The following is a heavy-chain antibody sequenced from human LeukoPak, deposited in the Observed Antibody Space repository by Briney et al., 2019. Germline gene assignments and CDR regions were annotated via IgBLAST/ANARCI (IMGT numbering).Heavy chain of an antibody. J-gene: IGHJ3*02. Sequence: SGTLSLTCTVSGGSISSYYWSWIRQPPGKGLEWIGYIYYSGSTNYNPSLKSRVTISVDTSKNQSSLKLSSVTAADTAVYYCASYYYDSSGYAFDIWGQGTMVTVSS. CDR2: IYYSGST. CDR1: GGSISSYY. D-gene: IGHD3-22*01. CDR3: ASYYYDSSGYAFDI. V-gene: IGHV4-59*08.